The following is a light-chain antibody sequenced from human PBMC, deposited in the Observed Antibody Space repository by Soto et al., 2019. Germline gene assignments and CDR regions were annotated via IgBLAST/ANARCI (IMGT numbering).Light chain of an antibody. J-gene: IGKJ2*01. V-gene: IGKV3-20*01. CDR1: QSVSSNY. Sequence: ESVLTQSPGTLSLSPGERATLSCRASQSVSSNYLAWYQQKPGQAPRLLIYGASTRATGIPDRFSGSGSGTDFTLTISRLEPEDSAVYHCLQHGSAPYTFGQGTRLEIK. CDR2: GAS. CDR3: LQHGSAPYT.